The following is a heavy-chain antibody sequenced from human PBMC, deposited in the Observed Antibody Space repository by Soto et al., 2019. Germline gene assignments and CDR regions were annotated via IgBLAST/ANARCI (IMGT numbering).Heavy chain of an antibody. V-gene: IGHV3-23*01. CDR2: ISGSGGST. J-gene: IGHJ4*02. CDR1: GFTFSSYA. D-gene: IGHD3-10*01. Sequence: GGSLRLSCAASGFTFSSYAMSWVRQAPGKGLEWVSAISGSGGSTYYADSVKGRFTISRDYSKNTLYLQMNSLRAVDTVLFFCSKWVQITMVRGVTRFDYWGQGTLVTGSS. CDR3: SKWVQITMVRGVTRFDY.